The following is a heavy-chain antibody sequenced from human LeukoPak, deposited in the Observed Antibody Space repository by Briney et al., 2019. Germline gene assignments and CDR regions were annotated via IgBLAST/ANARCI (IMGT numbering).Heavy chain of an antibody. D-gene: IGHD5-18*01. CDR1: GGTFSSYA. CDR2: IIPIFGTA. V-gene: IGHV1-69*13. CDR3: ARARRVDTAMAWYYYYGMDV. J-gene: IGHJ6*02. Sequence: SVKVSCKASGGTFSSYAISWVRQAPGQGLEWMGGIIPIFGTANYAQKFQGRVTITADESTSTAYMELSSLGSEDTAVYYCARARRVDTAMAWYYYYGMDVWGQGTTVTVSS.